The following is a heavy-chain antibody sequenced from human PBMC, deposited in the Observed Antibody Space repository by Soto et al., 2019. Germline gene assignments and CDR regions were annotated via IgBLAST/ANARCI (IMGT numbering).Heavy chain of an antibody. J-gene: IGHJ4*02. Sequence: GESLKISCKGSGYSFTSYWIGWVRQMPGKGLEWMGIIYPGDSITTYSPSFQRQVTISADKSISTAYLQWSSLKASDTAMYYCARAPGMADFDYWGQGTLVTVSS. V-gene: IGHV5-51*01. CDR2: IYPGDSIT. CDR3: ARAPGMADFDY. D-gene: IGHD5-18*01. CDR1: GYSFTSYW.